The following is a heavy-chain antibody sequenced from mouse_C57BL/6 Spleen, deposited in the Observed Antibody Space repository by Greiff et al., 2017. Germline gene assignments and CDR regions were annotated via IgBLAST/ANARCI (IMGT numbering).Heavy chain of an antibody. Sequence: VQLQQPGAELVKPGASVKMSCKASGYTFTSYWITWVKQRPGQGLEWIGDIYPGSGSTNYNEKFKSKATLTVDTSSSTAYMQLRSLTSEESAVYDGARQSHYFDYWGQGTTLTVSS. J-gene: IGHJ2*01. CDR1: GYTFTSYW. V-gene: IGHV1-55*01. CDR2: IYPGSGST. CDR3: ARQSHYFDY.